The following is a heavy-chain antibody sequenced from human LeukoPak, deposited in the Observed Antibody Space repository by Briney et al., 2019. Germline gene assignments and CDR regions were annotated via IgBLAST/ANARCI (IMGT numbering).Heavy chain of an antibody. CDR1: GFTFSDYY. CDR3: ARDQGENYDSSGYSPY. V-gene: IGHV3-11*06. J-gene: IGHJ4*02. CDR2: ISGSSSSP. Sequence: GGSLRLSCAASGFTFSDYYMSWIRQAPGKGLEWVSYISGSSSSPNYADSVKGRFTISRDNAKNSLYLQMNSLRAEDTAVYYCARDQGENYDSSGYSPYWGQGTLVTVSS. D-gene: IGHD3-22*01.